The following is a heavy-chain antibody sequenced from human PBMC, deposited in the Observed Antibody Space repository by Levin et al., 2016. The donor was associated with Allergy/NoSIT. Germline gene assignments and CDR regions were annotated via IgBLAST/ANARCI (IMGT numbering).Heavy chain of an antibody. CDR2: ISYDGSNK. CDR1: GFTFSSYA. V-gene: IGHV3-30*04. Sequence: GGSLRLSCAASGFTFSSYAMHWVRQAPGKGLEWVAVISYDGSNKYYADSVKGRFTISRDNSKNTLYLQMNSLRAEDTAVYYCARERSSWSEDPFYYYGMDVWGQGTTVTVSS. D-gene: IGHD6-19*01. J-gene: IGHJ6*02. CDR3: ARERSSWSEDPFYYYGMDV.